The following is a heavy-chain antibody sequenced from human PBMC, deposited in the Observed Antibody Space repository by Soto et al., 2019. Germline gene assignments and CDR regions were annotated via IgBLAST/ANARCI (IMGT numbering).Heavy chain of an antibody. CDR3: ARGGGVGVAGSAAFDM. CDR1: GYPVTAYY. Sequence: QLHLVQSGAVVKKPGASVTVSCSASGYPVTAYYMHWVRQAPGRGLEWMGGINPATGAAKYTQTLQGRVTMTRGTSTWTVLMGLSGLTAEDKAVFYCARGGGVGVAGSAAFDMWGQGTLVTVSS. J-gene: IGHJ3*02. V-gene: IGHV1-2*02. CDR2: INPATGAA. D-gene: IGHD3-3*01.